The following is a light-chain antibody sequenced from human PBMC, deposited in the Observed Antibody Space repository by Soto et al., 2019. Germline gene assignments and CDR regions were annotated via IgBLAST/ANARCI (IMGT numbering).Light chain of an antibody. CDR3: FSFTTDWTHV. J-gene: IGLJ1*01. V-gene: IGLV2-14*01. Sequence: QSVLTQPASVSGSPRQSITISCTGSSSDIGAYNYVSWFQQYPGKAPKLIISEVSNRPSGVSNRFSGSKSGTAASLPISGLQTEDEADYFCFSFTTDWTHVFGTGTKVTVL. CDR2: EVS. CDR1: SSDIGAYNY.